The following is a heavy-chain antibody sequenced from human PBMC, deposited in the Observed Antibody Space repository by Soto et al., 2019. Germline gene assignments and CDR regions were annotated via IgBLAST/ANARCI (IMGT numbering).Heavy chain of an antibody. CDR2: IIPIFGTA. CDR1: GGTFSSYA. V-gene: IGHV1-69*01. D-gene: IGHD6-6*01. Sequence: QVQLVQSGAEVKKPGSSVKVSCKASGGTFSSYAISWVRQAPGQGLEWMGGIIPIFGTANYAQKFQGRVTITADESTSTAYMELSSLRSEDTAVYYCASRSIAARPAKDYYCMDVWGQGTTVTVSS. J-gene: IGHJ6*02. CDR3: ASRSIAARPAKDYYCMDV.